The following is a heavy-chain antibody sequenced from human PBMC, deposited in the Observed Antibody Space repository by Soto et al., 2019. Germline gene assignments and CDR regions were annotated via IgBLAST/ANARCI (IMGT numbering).Heavy chain of an antibody. V-gene: IGHV3-33*08. J-gene: IGHJ6*02. D-gene: IGHD2-15*01. CDR2: IWYDGSNT. Sequence: GGSLRLSCAASGFSFSRNGMHWVRQGPGKGLEWVALIWYDGSNTYYADSVKGRFTISRDNSKNTLYLQMNSLRAEDTAVYYCASEYCSGGSCYYYGMDVWGQGTTVTVSS. CDR3: ASEYCSGGSCYYYGMDV. CDR1: GFSFSRNG.